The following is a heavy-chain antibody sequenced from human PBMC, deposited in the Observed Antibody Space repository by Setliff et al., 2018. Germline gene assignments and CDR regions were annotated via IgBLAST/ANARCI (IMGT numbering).Heavy chain of an antibody. CDR2: IWDDGGNK. J-gene: IGHJ6*03. CDR3: ARESSGGTTYYYYMDV. V-gene: IGHV3-33*08. Sequence: LRLSCGASGFTFSTYRMHWVRQAPGKGLEWVAVIWDDGGNKYHADSVKGRFTISRDNSKNTLYLQVNSLSADDTAVYYCARESSGGTTYYYYMDVWGKGTTVTVSS. CDR1: GFTFSTYR. D-gene: IGHD6-25*01.